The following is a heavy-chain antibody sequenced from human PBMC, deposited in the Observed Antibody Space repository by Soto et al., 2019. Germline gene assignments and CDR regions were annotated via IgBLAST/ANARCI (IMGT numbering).Heavy chain of an antibody. CDR2: IIPIFGTA. V-gene: IGHV1-69*12. CDR1: GGTFSSYA. CDR3: ARGGDYGGNWECGY. J-gene: IGHJ4*02. D-gene: IGHD4-17*01. Sequence: QVQLVQSGAEVKKPGSSVKVSCKASGGTFSSYAISWVRQAPGQGLEWMGGIIPIFGTANYAQKVQGRVTITADETTSTAYMELSSLRSEGTDMHYCARGGDYGGNWECGYWGQGTLVTVPS.